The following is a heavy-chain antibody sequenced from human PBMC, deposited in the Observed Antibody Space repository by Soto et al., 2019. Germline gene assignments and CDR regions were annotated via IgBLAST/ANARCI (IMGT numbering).Heavy chain of an antibody. D-gene: IGHD6-19*01. CDR1: GGSISSYY. V-gene: IGHV4-59*01. J-gene: IGHJ4*02. Sequence: QVQLQESGPGLVKPSETLSLTCTVSGGSISSYYWSWIRQPPGKGLEWIGYIYYSGSTNYNPSLKSRVTISVDTSKNQFSLKLSSVTAADTAVYYCARVYHSSGYFDYWGQGTLVNVSS. CDR2: IYYSGST. CDR3: ARVYHSSGYFDY.